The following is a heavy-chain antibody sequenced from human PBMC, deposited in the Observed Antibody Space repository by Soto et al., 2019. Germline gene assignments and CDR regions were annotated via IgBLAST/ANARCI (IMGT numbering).Heavy chain of an antibody. D-gene: IGHD3-9*01. CDR2: INPSGGST. CDR1: GYTFTSYY. Sequence: QVQLVQSGAEVKKPGASVKVSCKASGYTFTSYYMHWVRQAPGQGLEWMGIINPSGGSTSYAQKCQGRVTMTRDTSTSTVYMELSSLRSEDTAVYYCARAMTYDILTGYYMSYYYYYGMDVWGQGTTVTVSS. J-gene: IGHJ6*02. CDR3: ARAMTYDILTGYYMSYYYYYGMDV. V-gene: IGHV1-46*03.